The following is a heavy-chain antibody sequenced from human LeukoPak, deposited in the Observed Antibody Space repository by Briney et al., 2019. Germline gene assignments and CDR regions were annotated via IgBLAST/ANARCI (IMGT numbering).Heavy chain of an antibody. J-gene: IGHJ4*02. V-gene: IGHV1-69*05. CDR2: IIPIFGTA. Sequence: SVKVSCKASGGTFSSYAISWVRQAPGQGLEWMGGIIPIFGTANYAQKFQGRVTMTRDMSTSTVYMELSSLRSEDTAVYYCARSRGIAALDYWGQGTLVTVSS. CDR3: ARSRGIAALDY. CDR1: GGTFSSYA. D-gene: IGHD6-13*01.